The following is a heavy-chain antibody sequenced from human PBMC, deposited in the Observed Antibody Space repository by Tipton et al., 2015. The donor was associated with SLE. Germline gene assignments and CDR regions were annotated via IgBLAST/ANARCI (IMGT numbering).Heavy chain of an antibody. V-gene: IGHV4-34*01. D-gene: IGHD2/OR15-2a*01. CDR1: GGSFSGYY. CDR2: INHSGGT. J-gene: IGHJ2*01. Sequence: TLSLTCAVYGGSFSGYYWSWIRQPPGKGLEWIGKINHSGGTNYNPSLKSRATISLDTSKKQFSLRLTSVTAADTAVDYCARFSPPDLWGRGTLVTGSS. CDR3: ARFSPPDL.